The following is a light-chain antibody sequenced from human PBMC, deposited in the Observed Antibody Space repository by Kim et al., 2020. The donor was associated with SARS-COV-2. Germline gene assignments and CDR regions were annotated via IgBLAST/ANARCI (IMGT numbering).Light chain of an antibody. J-gene: IGKJ4*01. CDR2: DAS. Sequence: ASLGDSIPITCQAGQDSNNYLNWFQQKPGKAPKVLLYDASTLEIGVPSRFSGSGSGTYFTFTISSLQPEDIATYYCQQYDDRPLTFGGGTKVDIK. CDR1: QDSNNY. V-gene: IGKV1-33*01. CDR3: QQYDDRPLT.